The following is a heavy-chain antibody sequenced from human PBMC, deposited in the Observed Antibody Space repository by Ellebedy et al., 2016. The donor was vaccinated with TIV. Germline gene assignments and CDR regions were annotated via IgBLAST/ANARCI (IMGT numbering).Heavy chain of an antibody. CDR2: ISTSGYYI. CDR1: GFTFSNTW. Sequence: PGGSLRLSCGASGFTFSNTWMSWVRRAPGKGLEWVSSISTSGYYIYYADSVKGRFTISRDNAKNSLYLQMNSLRAEDTAVYYCARGAERGYTYGSVYWGQGTLVTVSS. CDR3: ARGAERGYTYGSVY. V-gene: IGHV3-21*01. J-gene: IGHJ4*02. D-gene: IGHD5-18*01.